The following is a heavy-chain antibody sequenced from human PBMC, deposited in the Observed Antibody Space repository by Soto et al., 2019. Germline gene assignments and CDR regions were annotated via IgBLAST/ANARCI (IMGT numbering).Heavy chain of an antibody. J-gene: IGHJ4*02. V-gene: IGHV4-59*08. Sequence: SETLSLTCTVSGGSISSYYWSWIRQPPGKGLEWIGYIYYSGSTNYNPSLKSRVTISVDTSKNQFSLKLSSVTAADTAVYYCARHPTTVITYFDYWGQGTLVTVSS. CDR1: GGSISSYY. CDR2: IYYSGST. CDR3: ARHPTTVITYFDY. D-gene: IGHD4-17*01.